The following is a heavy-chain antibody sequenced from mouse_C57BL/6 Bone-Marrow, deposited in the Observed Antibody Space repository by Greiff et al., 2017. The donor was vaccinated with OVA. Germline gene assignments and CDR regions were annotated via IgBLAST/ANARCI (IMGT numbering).Heavy chain of an antibody. V-gene: IGHV1-22*01. D-gene: IGHD2-4*01. CDR3: ARRDGYDYTWFAY. CDR1: GYTFTDYN. Sequence: EVQLVESGPELVKPGASVKLSCKASGYTFTDYNMHWVKQSHGKSLEWIGYINPNNGCTSYNQKFKGKATLKVNKSSSTAYMELRSLTSEDSAVYYCARRDGYDYTWFAYWGQGTLVTVSA. CDR2: INPNNGCT. J-gene: IGHJ3*01.